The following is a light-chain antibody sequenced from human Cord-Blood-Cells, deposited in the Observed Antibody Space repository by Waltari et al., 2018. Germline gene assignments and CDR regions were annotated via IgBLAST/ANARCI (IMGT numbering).Light chain of an antibody. CDR3: SSYTSSSTVV. J-gene: IGLJ2*01. V-gene: IGLV2-14*01. CDR1: SSDVGGYTY. CDR2: DVS. Sequence: SALTQPASVSGSPGQSITISCLGTSSDVGGYTYVSWYQQHPGKAPKLMIYDVSNRPSGVSNRFSGSKSGNTASLTISGLQAEDEADYYCSSYTSSSTVVFGGGTKLTVL.